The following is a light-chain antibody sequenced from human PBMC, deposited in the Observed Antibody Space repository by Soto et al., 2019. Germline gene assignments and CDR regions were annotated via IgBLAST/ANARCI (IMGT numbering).Light chain of an antibody. CDR2: EDL. CDR1: ISDVGRYNL. Sequence: QSALTQPASVSGSPGQSITISCTGTISDVGRYNLVSWYQQHPDKAPKLIIYEDLERASGVSHRFSGSTSGNTASLTISGLQNEDEAKYFFCSYAGGASVVFGGGTKLTVL. CDR3: CSYAGGASVV. V-gene: IGLV2-23*01. J-gene: IGLJ2*01.